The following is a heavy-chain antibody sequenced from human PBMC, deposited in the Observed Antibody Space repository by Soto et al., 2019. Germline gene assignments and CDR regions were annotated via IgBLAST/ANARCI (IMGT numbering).Heavy chain of an antibody. Sequence: GGSLRLSCAASGFTFSSYAMHWVRQAPGKGLEWVAVISYDGSNKYYADSMKGRFTISRDNSKNTLYLQMNSLRAEDTAVYYCARDRQQLGGAFDIWGQGTMVTVSS. D-gene: IGHD6-13*01. CDR2: ISYDGSNK. V-gene: IGHV3-30-3*01. CDR1: GFTFSSYA. J-gene: IGHJ3*02. CDR3: ARDRQQLGGAFDI.